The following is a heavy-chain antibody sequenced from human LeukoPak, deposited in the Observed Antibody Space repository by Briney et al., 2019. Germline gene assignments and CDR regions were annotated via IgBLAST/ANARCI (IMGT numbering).Heavy chain of an antibody. CDR2: IYYTGTT. CDR3: ASKSTDHGELRFDY. CDR1: GDSVSSGSYY. Sequence: SETLSLTCTVSGDSVSSGSYYWSWIRQHPGKGLEWIGYIYYTGTTNYNPSLKSRVTISVDTSKNQFSLKVSSVTAADTGVYYCASKSTDHGELRFDYWGQGTLVTVSS. V-gene: IGHV4-61*01. J-gene: IGHJ4*02. D-gene: IGHD4-17*01.